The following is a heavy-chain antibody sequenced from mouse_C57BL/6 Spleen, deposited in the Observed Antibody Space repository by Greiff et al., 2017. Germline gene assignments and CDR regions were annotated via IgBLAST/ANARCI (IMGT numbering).Heavy chain of an antibody. CDR3: ARKGDYDGYYFDY. Sequence: VQRVESGPGLVQPSQSLSITCTVSGFSLTSYGVHWVRQSPGKGLEWLGVIWSGGSTDYNAAFISRLSISKDNSKSQVFFKMNSLQADDTAIYYCARKGDYDGYYFDYWGQGTTLTVSS. V-gene: IGHV2-2*01. J-gene: IGHJ2*01. CDR1: GFSLTSYG. CDR2: IWSGGST. D-gene: IGHD2-4*01.